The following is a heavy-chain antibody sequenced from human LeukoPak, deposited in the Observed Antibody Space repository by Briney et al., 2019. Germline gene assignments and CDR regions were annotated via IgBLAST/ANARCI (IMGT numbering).Heavy chain of an antibody. D-gene: IGHD2-2*01. CDR2: TYYRSTWYN. CDR3: ARRLTQYDCFDP. J-gene: IGHJ5*02. CDR1: GDSVSSNSVT. V-gene: IGHV6-1*01. Sequence: KSSQTLSLTCAISGDSVSSNSVTWNWIRQSPSRGLEWLGRTYYRSTWYNDYAVSVRGRITVNPDTSKNQFSLHLNSVIPEDTAVYYCARRLTQYDCFDPWGQGILVTVSS.